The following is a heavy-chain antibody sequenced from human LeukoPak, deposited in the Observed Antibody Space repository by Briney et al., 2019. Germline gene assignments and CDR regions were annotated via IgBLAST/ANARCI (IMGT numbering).Heavy chain of an antibody. CDR2: ISYDGSNK. J-gene: IGHJ4*02. CDR3: ARVKGSGSRLDY. D-gene: IGHD3-10*01. Sequence: PGRSLRLSCAASGFTFSSYAMHWVRQAPGKGLEWVAVISYDGSNKYYADSVKGRFTISRDNAKNSLYLQMNSLRAEDTAVYYCARVKGSGSRLDYWGQGTLVTVSS. CDR1: GFTFSSYA. V-gene: IGHV3-30-3*01.